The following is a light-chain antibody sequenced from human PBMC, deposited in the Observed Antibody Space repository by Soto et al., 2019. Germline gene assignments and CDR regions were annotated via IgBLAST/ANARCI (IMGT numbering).Light chain of an antibody. CDR3: AAWDDSLNGYV. CDR1: SSNIGSNS. Sequence: SALTQPPSASRTPGQRVTISCSRSSSNIGSNSVNWYQQLPGTAPKLLIYSNDRRPSGVPDRFSGSKSGTSASLAISGLQSEDVADYYCAAWDDSLNGYVFGTG. CDR2: SND. V-gene: IGLV1-44*01. J-gene: IGLJ1*01.